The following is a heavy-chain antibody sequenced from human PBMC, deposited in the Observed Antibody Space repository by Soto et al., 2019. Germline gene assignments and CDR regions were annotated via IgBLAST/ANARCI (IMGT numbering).Heavy chain of an antibody. D-gene: IGHD2-15*01. CDR2: INAGNGNT. Sequence: QVQLVQSGAEVKKPGASVKVSCKASGYTFTSYAMHWVRQAPGQRLEWMGWINAGNGNTKYSQKFQGRVTITRDTPASTAYMELSSLRSEDTAVYYCAAGGIYCSGGSCYPYYYYYGMDVWGQGTTVTVSS. CDR3: AAGGIYCSGGSCYPYYYYYGMDV. V-gene: IGHV1-3*01. CDR1: GYTFTSYA. J-gene: IGHJ6*02.